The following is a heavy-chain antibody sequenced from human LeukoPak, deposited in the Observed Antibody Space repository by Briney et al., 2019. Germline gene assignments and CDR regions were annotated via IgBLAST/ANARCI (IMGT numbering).Heavy chain of an antibody. V-gene: IGHV4-38-2*02. CDR3: ARVSGSGLYFKSFDP. Sequence: PSETLSLTCTVSGYSISSGYYWGWIRQPPGKGLEWIGSIYHSGSTNYNPSLKSRIYMSVDKSQNRFSLRLSSLTAADTAVYFCARVSGSGLYFKSFDPWGQGTLVIVSS. CDR2: IYHSGST. D-gene: IGHD3-10*01. CDR1: GYSISSGYY. J-gene: IGHJ5*01.